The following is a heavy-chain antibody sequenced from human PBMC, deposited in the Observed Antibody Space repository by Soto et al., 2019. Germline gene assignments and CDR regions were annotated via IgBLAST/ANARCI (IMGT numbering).Heavy chain of an antibody. V-gene: IGHV1-8*01. Sequence: ASVKVSCKASRYTFTSYDINWVRQAPGQGLEWMGWMNPNSGNTGYAKKFQGRVIITRDTSATTAYLEVDSLRSEDTAIYYCARVAPSGGSVPRFGPWDQGTLVNVSS. CDR2: MNPNSGNT. J-gene: IGHJ5*02. D-gene: IGHD3-10*01. CDR3: ARVAPSGGSVPRFGP. CDR1: RYTFTSYD.